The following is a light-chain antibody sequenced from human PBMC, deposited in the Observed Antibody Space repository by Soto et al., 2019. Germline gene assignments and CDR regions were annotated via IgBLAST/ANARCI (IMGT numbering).Light chain of an antibody. J-gene: IGLJ2*01. CDR1: RGDLGNFNS. V-gene: IGLV2-14*03. Sequence: QSVLTQPDSVSGSLGQSISVSCTGTRGDLGNFNSVSWYQQHPGKSPKLILFEVYNRPSGVSNRLSGYKSANTASLTIIGLQTEDEADYYCSSQTANNTCLFGVGTKLTVL. CDR2: EVY. CDR3: SSQTANNTCL.